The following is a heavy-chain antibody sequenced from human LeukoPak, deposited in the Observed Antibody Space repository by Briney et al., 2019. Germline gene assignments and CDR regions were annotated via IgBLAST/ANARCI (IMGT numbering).Heavy chain of an antibody. CDR3: ARGFFWSGSVEGAYYFDY. CDR2: MNPNSGNT. CDR1: GYTFTSYD. D-gene: IGHD3-3*01. Sequence: GASVKVSCKASGYTFTSYDINWVRQATGQGLEWMGCMNPNSGNTGYAQKFQGRVTITRNTSISTAYMELSSLRSEDTAVYYCARGFFWSGSVEGAYYFDYWGQGTLVTVSS. V-gene: IGHV1-8*03. J-gene: IGHJ4*02.